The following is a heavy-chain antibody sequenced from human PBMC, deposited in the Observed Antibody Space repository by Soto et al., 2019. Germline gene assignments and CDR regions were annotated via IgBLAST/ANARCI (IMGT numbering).Heavy chain of an antibody. V-gene: IGHV3-74*01. CDR2: INSDGSST. J-gene: IGHJ4*02. CDR1: GFTFSSYW. CDR3: TNDVLPGGADD. Sequence: PGGSLRLSCAASGFTFSSYWMHWVRQAPGKGLVWVSRINSDGSSTSYADSVKGRFIISRDNARNSLFLQMNSLRVDDTAFYYCTNDVLPGGADDWGQGTLVTVSS. D-gene: IGHD2-15*01.